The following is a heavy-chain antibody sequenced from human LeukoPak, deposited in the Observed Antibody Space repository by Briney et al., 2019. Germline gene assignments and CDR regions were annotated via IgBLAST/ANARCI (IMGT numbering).Heavy chain of an antibody. CDR1: GGSFSGYY. V-gene: IGHV4-34*01. CDR2: INHSGST. D-gene: IGHD6-19*01. J-gene: IGHJ4*02. CDR3: ARGYSSGWYVGAFDY. Sequence: SETLSLTCAVYGGSFSGYYWSWIRQPPGKGLEWIGEINHSGSTNYNPSLKSRVTISVDRSKNQFSLKLSSVTAADTAVYYCARGYSSGWYVGAFDYWGQGTLVTVSS.